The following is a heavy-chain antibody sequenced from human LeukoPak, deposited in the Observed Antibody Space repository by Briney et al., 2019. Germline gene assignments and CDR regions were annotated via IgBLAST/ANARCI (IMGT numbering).Heavy chain of an antibody. D-gene: IGHD3/OR15-3a*01. V-gene: IGHV4-59*02. J-gene: IGHJ4*01. Sequence: SETLSLTCTVSGASVSGKFWSWIRHSPGSGLEWVGLIYYSGSTKFNPSLKSRVAMSVDPSNNQFSLSLNSVTTTDTAVYFCVGGGDWLPEYWGHGTQVIVSS. CDR2: IYYSGST. CDR1: GASVSGKF. CDR3: VGGGDWLPEY.